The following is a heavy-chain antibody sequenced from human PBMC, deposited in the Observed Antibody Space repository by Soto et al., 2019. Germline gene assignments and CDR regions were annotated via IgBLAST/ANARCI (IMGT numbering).Heavy chain of an antibody. D-gene: IGHD5-12*01. CDR2: ISGSGGST. J-gene: IGHJ4*02. CDR1: GFTFIRYA. Sequence: GGSLRHTGADAGFTFIRYAMSCIHQTPGKGLEWVPAISGSGGSTYYADSVMGRFTISRDNSKNTLYLQMNSVRAEDTAVFYCASHVQMATGVVGYWGQGTLFTVSS. CDR3: ASHVQMATGVVGY. V-gene: IGHV3-23*01.